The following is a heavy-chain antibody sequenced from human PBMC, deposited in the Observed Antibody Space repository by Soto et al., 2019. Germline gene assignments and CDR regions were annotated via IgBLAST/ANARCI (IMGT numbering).Heavy chain of an antibody. D-gene: IGHD2-2*01. CDR3: ARDRTLGDGDIVVVPANWFDP. CDR1: GFTFSSYS. CDR2: ISSSSSYI. V-gene: IGHV3-21*01. J-gene: IGHJ5*02. Sequence: EVQLVESGGGLVKPGGSLRLSCAASGFTFSSYSMNWVRQAPGKGLEWVSSISSSSSYIYYADSVKGRFTISRDNAKNSLYLKMNSLRAEDTAVYYCARDRTLGDGDIVVVPANWFDPWGQGTLVTVSS.